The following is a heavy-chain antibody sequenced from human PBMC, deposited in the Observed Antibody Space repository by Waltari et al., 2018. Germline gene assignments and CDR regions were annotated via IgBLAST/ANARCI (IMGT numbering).Heavy chain of an antibody. D-gene: IGHD2-21*01. CDR3: ARQIEGLGY. V-gene: IGHV5-51*01. Sequence: LLRSGQGGTSPGKPLRLSGRVFDYTFTATWTGWVRQMPGKGLEWMGIIYPGDSDTRYSPSFQGQVTISADKSISTAYLQWSSLKASDTAMYYCARQIEGLGYWGQGTLVTVSS. J-gene: IGHJ4*02. CDR1: DYTFTATW. CDR2: IYPGDSDT.